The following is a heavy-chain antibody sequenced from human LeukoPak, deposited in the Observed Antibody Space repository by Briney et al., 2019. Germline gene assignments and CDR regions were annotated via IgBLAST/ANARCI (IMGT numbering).Heavy chain of an antibody. CDR3: ARDPNGDYIGAFDM. D-gene: IGHD3-16*01. J-gene: IGHJ3*02. V-gene: IGHV3-23*01. Sequence: GGSLTLSCTASGFTFSAYAMMWVRQAPGKGPEWVSAIRGGGGNEFYADSVKGRFTISRDNSKYTLFLQMNSLRAEDTAVYYCARDPNGDYIGAFDMWGPGTMVTVSS. CDR1: GFTFSAYA. CDR2: IRGGGGNE.